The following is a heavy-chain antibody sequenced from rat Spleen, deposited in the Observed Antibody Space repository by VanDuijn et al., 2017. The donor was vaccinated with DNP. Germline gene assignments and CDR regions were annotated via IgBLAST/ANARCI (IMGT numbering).Heavy chain of an antibody. CDR1: GFTLSNYG. Sequence: EVQLVESGGGLVQPGRSLKLSCAASGFTLSNYGIHWIRQAPTKGLEWVASISPSGGSTYYRDSVKDRFTISRDNAKSTLYLQMDSLRSEDTATYYCARLITMMAPYFDYWGQGVMVTVSS. CDR2: ISPSGGST. V-gene: IGHV5-19*01. CDR3: ARLITMMAPYFDY. D-gene: IGHD1-12*02. J-gene: IGHJ2*01.